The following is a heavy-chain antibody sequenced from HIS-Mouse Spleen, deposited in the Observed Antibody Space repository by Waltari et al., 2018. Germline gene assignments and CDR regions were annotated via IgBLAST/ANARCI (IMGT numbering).Heavy chain of an antibody. J-gene: IGHJ3*02. CDR2: IYTSGST. CDR1: GGSISSYY. Sequence: QVQLQESGPGLVKPSETLSLTCTVSGGSISSYYWSWIRPPAGKGLAWLGRIYTSGSTNYNPSLKSRVTMSVDTSKNQFSLKLSSVTAADTAVYYCARDFHDFWSGYYGGDKKHDAFDIWGQGTMVTVSS. D-gene: IGHD3-3*01. CDR3: ARDFHDFWSGYYGGDKKHDAFDI. V-gene: IGHV4-4*07.